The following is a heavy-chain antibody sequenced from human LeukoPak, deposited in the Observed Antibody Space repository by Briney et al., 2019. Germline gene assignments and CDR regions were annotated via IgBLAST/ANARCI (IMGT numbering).Heavy chain of an antibody. CDR2: IWYDGSKN. J-gene: IGHJ4*02. CDR1: GFIFNAYG. D-gene: IGHD4-17*01. Sequence: PGGSLRLPCAASGFIFNAYGMHWVRQAPGKGLEWVAFIWYDGSKNYYADSVKGRFSISRDNSKNTLYLQMNSLRAEDTAVYYCAKDPMTTVTTVDSDWGQGTLVTVSS. V-gene: IGHV3-30*02. CDR3: AKDPMTTVTTVDSD.